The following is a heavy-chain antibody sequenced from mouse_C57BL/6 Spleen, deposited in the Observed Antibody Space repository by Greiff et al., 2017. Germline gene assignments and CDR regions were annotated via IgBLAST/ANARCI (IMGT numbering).Heavy chain of an antibody. CDR1: GYSITSGYY. CDR3: AKQDYNRFDY. CDR2: ISYDGSN. V-gene: IGHV3-6*01. J-gene: IGHJ2*01. D-gene: IGHD1-3*01. Sequence: DVKLQESGPGLVKPSQSLSLTCSVTGYSITSGYYWNWIRQFPGNKLEWMGYISYDGSNNYNPSLKNRITIPRDTLKKQFFLKLNSVTTWDTATYYCAKQDYNRFDYWGQGTTRTVSS.